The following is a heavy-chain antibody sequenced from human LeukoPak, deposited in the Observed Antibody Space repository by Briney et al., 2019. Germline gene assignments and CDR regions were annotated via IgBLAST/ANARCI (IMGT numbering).Heavy chain of an antibody. D-gene: IGHD6-19*01. CDR3: AKMAVAGPHNWFDS. CDR1: GFTFSSYV. J-gene: IGHJ5*01. CDR2: ISGSGGST. Sequence: PGGSLRLSCAASGFTFSSYVMSWVRQAPGKGLEWVSGISGSGGSTYYADSVKGRFTISRDNSKNTVNLQMNSLRVEDTAVYYCAKMAVAGPHNWFDSWGQGTLVTVSS. V-gene: IGHV3-23*01.